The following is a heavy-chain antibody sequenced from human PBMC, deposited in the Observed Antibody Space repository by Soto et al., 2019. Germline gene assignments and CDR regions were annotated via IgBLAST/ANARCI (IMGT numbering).Heavy chain of an antibody. CDR3: ARGRRISWGYGMDV. Sequence: PSETLSLTCAVSGGSISSGGYSWSWIRQPPGKGLEWIGYIYHSGSTYYNPSLKSRVTISVDRSKNQFSLKLSSVAAADTAVYYCARGRRISWGYGMDVWGQGTTVTVSS. D-gene: IGHD5-12*01. J-gene: IGHJ6*02. CDR1: GGSISSGGYS. V-gene: IGHV4-30-2*01. CDR2: IYHSGST.